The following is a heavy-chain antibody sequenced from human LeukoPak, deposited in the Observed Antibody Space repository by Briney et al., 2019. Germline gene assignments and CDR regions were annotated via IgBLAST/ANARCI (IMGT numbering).Heavy chain of an antibody. CDR2: INHSGST. Sequence: SQTLSLTCTVYGGSISSGASDWGWIRQHPKRGLEWVGYINHSGSTYYNPSLKSRVTISVDASKNQFSLELSSVPAADTAVYYCARESDRYCSTTSCPNWYDPWGQGTLVTVSS. V-gene: IGHV4-31*03. D-gene: IGHD2-2*01. CDR1: GGSISSGASD. CDR3: ARESDRYCSTTSCPNWYDP. J-gene: IGHJ5*02.